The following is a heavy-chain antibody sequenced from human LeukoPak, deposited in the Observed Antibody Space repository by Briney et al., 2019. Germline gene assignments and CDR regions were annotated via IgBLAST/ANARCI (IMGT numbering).Heavy chain of an antibody. CDR2: NSWYGGRT. J-gene: IGHJ4*02. V-gene: IGHV3-43D*03. CDR3: AKDNLRYFDWYGTSSFDY. D-gene: IGHD3-9*01. Sequence: PGGSLRLSCGASGFTFEDYAMHWVPQAPAKVLEWVSLNSWYGGRTYYAYSVKGRFTISRDNSKNSLYLQMNSLRVEDTALYYCAKDNLRYFDWYGTSSFDYWGQGTLVTVSS. CDR1: GFTFEDYA.